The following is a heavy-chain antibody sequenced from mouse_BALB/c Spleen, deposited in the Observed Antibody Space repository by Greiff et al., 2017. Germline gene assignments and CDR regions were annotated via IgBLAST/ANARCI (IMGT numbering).Heavy chain of an antibody. CDR3: ARGYGNYGAWFAY. Sequence: QVKLQQSGPGLVQPSQSLSITCTVSGFSLTSYGVHWVRQSPGKGLEWLGVIWSGGSTDYNAAFISRRSISKDNSKSQVFFKMNSLQANDTAIYYCARGYGNYGAWFAYWGQGTLVTVSA. D-gene: IGHD2-1*01. CDR2: IWSGGST. CDR1: GFSLTSYG. V-gene: IGHV2-2*02. J-gene: IGHJ3*01.